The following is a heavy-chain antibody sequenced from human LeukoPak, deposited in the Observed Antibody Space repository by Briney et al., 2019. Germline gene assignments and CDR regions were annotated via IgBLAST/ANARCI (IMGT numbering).Heavy chain of an antibody. CDR3: ARDRYYDSSGYYYV. J-gene: IGHJ4*02. CDR2: IKQDGSEK. V-gene: IGHV3-7*01. D-gene: IGHD3-22*01. CDR1: GFTFSSYW. Sequence: GGSLRLSCAASGFTFSSYWMSWVRQAPGKGLEWVANIKQDGSEKYYVDSVKGRFTISRDNVKNSLYLQMNSLRAEDTAVYYCARDRYYDSSGYYYVWGQGTLVTVSS.